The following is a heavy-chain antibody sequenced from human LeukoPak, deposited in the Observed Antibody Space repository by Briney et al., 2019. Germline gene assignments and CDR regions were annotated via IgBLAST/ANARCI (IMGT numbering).Heavy chain of an antibody. CDR2: ISSTSSYI. CDR3: ARALWSGPVYYGMDV. J-gene: IGHJ6*02. V-gene: IGHV3-21*01. D-gene: IGHD3-10*01. CDR1: GFTFSNYN. Sequence: SGGSLRLSCAASGFTFSNYNFYWVRQAPGKGLEWVSSISSTSSYIYCADSMKGRFTISRDNAKNSLYLQMNSLRAEDTAVYYCARALWSGPVYYGMDVWGQGTTVTVSS.